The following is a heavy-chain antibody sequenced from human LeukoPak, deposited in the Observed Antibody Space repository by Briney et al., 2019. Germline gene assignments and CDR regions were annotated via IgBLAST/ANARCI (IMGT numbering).Heavy chain of an antibody. J-gene: IGHJ5*02. V-gene: IGHV4-4*07. Sequence: SETLSLTCTVSGGSISSYYWSRIRQPAGKGLEWIGRIYTSGSTNYNPSLKSRVTMSVDTSKNQFSLKLSSVTAADTAVYYCARVSCSSTSCYYNWFDPWGQGTLVTVSS. CDR2: IYTSGST. CDR1: GGSISSYY. CDR3: ARVSCSSTSCYYNWFDP. D-gene: IGHD2-2*01.